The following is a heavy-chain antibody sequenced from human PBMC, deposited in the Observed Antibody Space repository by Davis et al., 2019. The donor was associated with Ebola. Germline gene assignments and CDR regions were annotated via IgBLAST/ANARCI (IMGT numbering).Heavy chain of an antibody. Sequence: MPSETLSLTCAVSGGSFSGYYWNWIRQPPGKGLEWIGEINHSGSTNYNPSLKSRVSISTDTSKNQFSLKLSSVTAADTAVYYCARWKLWGVPAATFDYWGQGTLVTVSS. CDR3: ARWKLWGVPAATFDY. CDR1: GGSFSGYY. CDR2: INHSGST. D-gene: IGHD2-2*01. V-gene: IGHV4-34*01. J-gene: IGHJ4*02.